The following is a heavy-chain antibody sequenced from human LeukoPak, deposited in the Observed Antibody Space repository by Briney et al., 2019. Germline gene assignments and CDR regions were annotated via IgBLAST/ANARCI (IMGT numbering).Heavy chain of an antibody. V-gene: IGHV3-30*02. CDR1: GFTFSSSG. J-gene: IGHJ4*02. CDR2: IRYDGSNK. Sequence: GGSLRLSCAASGFTFSSSGMHWVRQAPGKGLEWVAFIRYDGSNKYYADSVKGRFTISRDNSKNTLYLQMNSLRTEDAAVYYCAKAPVTTCRGAFCYPFDYWGLGTLVTVSS. D-gene: IGHD2-15*01. CDR3: AKAPVTTCRGAFCYPFDY.